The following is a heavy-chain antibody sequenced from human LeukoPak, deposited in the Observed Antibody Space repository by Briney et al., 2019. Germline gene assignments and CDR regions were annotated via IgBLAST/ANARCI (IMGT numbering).Heavy chain of an antibody. V-gene: IGHV1-2*02. CDR2: INPNSGGT. CDR3: ARDGVRFVGKELGTRYYYYMDV. CDR1: GYTFTGYH. Sequence: ASVNVSCKASGYTFTGYHMHWVRQAPGQGLECMGWINPNSGGTNYAQKFQGRVTMTRDTSISTAYMELSRLRSDDTAVYYCARDGVRFVGKELGTRYYYYMDVWGKGTTVTVSS. D-gene: IGHD3-10*01. J-gene: IGHJ6*03.